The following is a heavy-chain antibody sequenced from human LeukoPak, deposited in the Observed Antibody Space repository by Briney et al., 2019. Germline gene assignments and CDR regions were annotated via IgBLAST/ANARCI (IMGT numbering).Heavy chain of an antibody. J-gene: IGHJ4*02. CDR1: GYNFTNXX. D-gene: IGHD2-2*01. CDR3: ARWGSYCISTTCWTYFDY. V-gene: IGHV5-51*01. Sequence: GESLKISCMVSGYNFTNXXXXXXXQMPVKGXEXXXIXXXXXSDTRYSPSFQGQVXISADKSISTTYLQWSSLKASDTAMYYCARWGSYCISTTCWTYFDYWGQGTLVTVSS. CDR2: XXXXXSDT.